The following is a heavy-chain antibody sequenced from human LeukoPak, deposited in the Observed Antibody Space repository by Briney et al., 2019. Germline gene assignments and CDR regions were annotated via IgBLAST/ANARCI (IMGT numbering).Heavy chain of an antibody. V-gene: IGHV1-18*01. D-gene: IGHD3-22*01. CDR3: AKSASSSGYYLPFDY. Sequence: ASVKVSCKASGHTFSNYGIGWVRQAPGQGLEWIGWFSLYNGDTNYAQKVQGRVTMTTDTSTNTAYMELRSLRSDDTAVYYCAKSASSSGYYLPFDYWGQGTPVTVSS. CDR2: FSLYNGDT. CDR1: GHTFSNYG. J-gene: IGHJ4*02.